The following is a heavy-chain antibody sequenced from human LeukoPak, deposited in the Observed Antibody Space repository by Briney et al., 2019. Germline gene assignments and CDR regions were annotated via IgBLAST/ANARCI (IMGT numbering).Heavy chain of an antibody. D-gene: IGHD6-19*01. CDR2: ISSSSSYI. Sequence: GGSLRLSCAASGFTFSSYSMNWVRQAPGKGLEWVSSISSSSSYIYYADSVKGRFTISRDNAKNSLYLQMNSLRAEDTAVYYCARDAGIAVAGMVDYWGQGTLFTVSS. J-gene: IGHJ4*02. CDR1: GFTFSSYS. V-gene: IGHV3-21*01. CDR3: ARDAGIAVAGMVDY.